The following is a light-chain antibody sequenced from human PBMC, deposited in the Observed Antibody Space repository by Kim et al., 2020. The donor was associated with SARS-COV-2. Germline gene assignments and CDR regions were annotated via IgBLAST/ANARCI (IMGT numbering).Light chain of an antibody. CDR2: YDS. V-gene: IGLV3-21*04. J-gene: IGLJ2*01. Sequence: SYELTQPPSVSVSPGQTASITCSGYKLGDKYVSWYQQKPGQAPVLVISYDSDRPSGIPERFSGSNSGNTATLTISRVEAGDEADYYCQVWDSSSDHRVVFGGGTQLTVL. CDR3: QVWDSSSDHRVV. CDR1: KLGDKY.